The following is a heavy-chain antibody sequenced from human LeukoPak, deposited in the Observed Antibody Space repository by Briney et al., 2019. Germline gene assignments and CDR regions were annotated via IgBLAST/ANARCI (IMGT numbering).Heavy chain of an antibody. J-gene: IGHJ4*02. D-gene: IGHD1-26*01. CDR1: GYTFTSYG. CDR3: ARDPVGANGVFDY. Sequence: GASVKVSCKASGYTFTSYGISWVRQAPGQGLEWMGWISAFNGNTNYAQKFQGRVTMTTGTSTNTAYMELRSLSSDDTAVYFCARDPVGANGVFDYWGQGTLVTVSS. CDR2: ISAFNGNT. V-gene: IGHV1-18*01.